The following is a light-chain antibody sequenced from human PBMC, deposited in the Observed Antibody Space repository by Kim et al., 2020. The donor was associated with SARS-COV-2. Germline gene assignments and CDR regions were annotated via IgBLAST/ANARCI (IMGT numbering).Light chain of an antibody. V-gene: IGKV1-27*01. CDR3: QKYNIDPWT. J-gene: IGKJ1*01. CDR1: QGISNH. CDR2: AAS. Sequence: DIQMTQSPSSLSASVGDRVTITCRASQGISNHLAWYQQKPGKIPALLIYAASTLQSGVPSRFSGSGSGTDFTLTISSLQPEDVATYYCQKYNIDPWTFGQGTKVDIK.